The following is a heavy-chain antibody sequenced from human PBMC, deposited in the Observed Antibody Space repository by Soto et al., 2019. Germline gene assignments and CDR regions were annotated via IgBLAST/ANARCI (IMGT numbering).Heavy chain of an antibody. D-gene: IGHD6-6*01. V-gene: IGHV4-31*03. CDR3: ARGSSIAGLYYGMDV. Sequence: QVQLQESGPGLVKPSQTLSLTCTVSGGSISSGGYYWTWIRQHPGKGLEWIGYNYYSGITYYNPSRKSRVTSSLDTSKNQFALKLSSVTAADTAVYYCARGSSIAGLYYGMDVWGQGTTVTVSS. CDR1: GGSISSGGYY. CDR2: NYYSGIT. J-gene: IGHJ6*02.